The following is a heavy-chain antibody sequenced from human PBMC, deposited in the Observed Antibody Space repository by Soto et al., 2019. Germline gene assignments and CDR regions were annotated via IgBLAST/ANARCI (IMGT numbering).Heavy chain of an antibody. CDR2: IYYSGST. CDR1: GGPVSSGSYY. V-gene: IGHV4-61*01. J-gene: IGHJ4*02. CDR3: ARGYYRNSIDY. Sequence: SETLSLTCTVSGGPVSSGSYYWRWIRQPPGKGLEWIGYIYYSGSTNYNPSLKSRVTISVDTSKNQFSLKLSSVTAADTAVYYCARGYYRNSIDYWGQGTLVTVSS. D-gene: IGHD2-8*01.